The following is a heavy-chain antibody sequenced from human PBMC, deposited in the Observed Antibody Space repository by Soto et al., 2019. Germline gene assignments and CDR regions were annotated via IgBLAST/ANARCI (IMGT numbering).Heavy chain of an antibody. D-gene: IGHD2-2*01. J-gene: IGHJ6*02. CDR2: IDPSDSYT. V-gene: IGHV5-10-1*01. Sequence: GESLKISCKGSGYSFTSYWISWVRQMPGKGLEWMRRIDPSDSYTNYSPSFQGHVTISADKSISTAYLQWSSLKASDTAMYYCASSPRGYCSSTSCRELGNYYGMDVWGQGTTVTVSS. CDR1: GYSFTSYW. CDR3: ASSPRGYCSSTSCRELGNYYGMDV.